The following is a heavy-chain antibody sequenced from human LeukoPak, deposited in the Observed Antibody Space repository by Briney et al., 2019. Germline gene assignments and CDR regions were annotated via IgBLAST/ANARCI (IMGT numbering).Heavy chain of an antibody. CDR1: GGSISSGNYY. D-gene: IGHD6-13*01. CDR2: IYYSGST. CDR3: ARDPSFEALVRGVRFDY. J-gene: IGHJ4*02. Sequence: SETLSLTCTVSGGSISSGNYYWSWIRQPAGKGLGWIGYIYYSGSTYYNPSLKSRVTISVDTSKNRFSLKLSSVTAADTAVYYCARDPSFEALVRGVRFDYWGQGTLVTVSS. V-gene: IGHV4-31*03.